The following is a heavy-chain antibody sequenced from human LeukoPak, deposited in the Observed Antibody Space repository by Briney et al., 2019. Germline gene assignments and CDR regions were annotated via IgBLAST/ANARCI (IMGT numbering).Heavy chain of an antibody. V-gene: IGHV3-21*01. D-gene: IGHD1-14*01. CDR1: GFTFSAYS. CDR3: ARDFTNHLYHYYYGMDV. J-gene: IGHJ6*02. Sequence: GGSLRLSCAASGFTFSAYSMNWVRRAPGKGLEWVSSISSSSSYIYYTDSVKGRFTISRDNAKNSMYLQMNSLRAEDTAVYYCARDFTNHLYHYYYGMDVWGQGTTVTVSS. CDR2: ISSSSSYI.